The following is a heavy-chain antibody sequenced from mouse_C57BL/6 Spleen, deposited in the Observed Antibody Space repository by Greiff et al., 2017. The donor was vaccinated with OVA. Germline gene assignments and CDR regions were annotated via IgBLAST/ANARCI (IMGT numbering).Heavy chain of an antibody. CDR3: AREERGYGNYVGYWYFDV. V-gene: IGHV5-16*01. J-gene: IGHJ1*03. D-gene: IGHD2-10*02. CDR2: INYDGSST. CDR1: GFTFSDYY. Sequence: EVQVVESEGGLVQPGSSMKLSCTASGFTFSDYYMAWVRQVPEKGLEWVANINYDGSSTYYLDSLKSRFIISRDNAKNILYLQMSSLKSEETATYYCAREERGYGNYVGYWYFDVWGTGTTVTVSS.